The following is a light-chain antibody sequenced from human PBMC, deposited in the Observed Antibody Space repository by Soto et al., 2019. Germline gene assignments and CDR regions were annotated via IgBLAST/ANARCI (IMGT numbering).Light chain of an antibody. J-gene: IGKJ4*01. V-gene: IGKV3-15*01. CDR1: QSVINN. CDR3: HQYNSWPLT. Sequence: EIVMTQSPATLSVSTGERATLSCRASQSVINNLAWFQQKPGQAPRLLIYGSSTRATGIPARFSGRGSGTEFTLTISSLQSEDFAVYYCHQYNSWPLTFGGGTKVDIK. CDR2: GSS.